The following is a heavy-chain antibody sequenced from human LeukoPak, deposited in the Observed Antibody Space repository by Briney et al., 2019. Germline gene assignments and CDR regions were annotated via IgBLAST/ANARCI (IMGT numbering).Heavy chain of an antibody. CDR2: IYYSGST. CDR1: GASISSSSYY. J-gene: IGHJ4*02. Sequence: PSETLSLTCTVSGASISSSSYYWGWIRQPPGKGLEWIGSIYYSGSTYYNPSLKSRVTISVDTSKNQFSLKLSSVTAVDTAVYYCARRHSGAARRYFDYWGQGTLVTVSS. CDR3: ARRHSGAARRYFDY. D-gene: IGHD6-6*01. V-gene: IGHV4-39*07.